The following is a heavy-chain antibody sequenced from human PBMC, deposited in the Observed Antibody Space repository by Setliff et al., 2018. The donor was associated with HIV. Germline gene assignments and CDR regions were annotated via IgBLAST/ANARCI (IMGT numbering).Heavy chain of an antibody. CDR2: INAGNGNT. Sequence: ASVKVSCKASGYTFTSYVMHWVRQAPGQRLEWMGWINAGNGNTKYSQKFQGRVTFTRDTSASTAYMELSSLRSEDTAVYYCAREGRFRYYYYMDVWGKGTTGTVS. CDR3: AREGRFRYYYYMDV. D-gene: IGHD3-10*01. V-gene: IGHV1-3*01. J-gene: IGHJ6*03. CDR1: GYTFTSYV.